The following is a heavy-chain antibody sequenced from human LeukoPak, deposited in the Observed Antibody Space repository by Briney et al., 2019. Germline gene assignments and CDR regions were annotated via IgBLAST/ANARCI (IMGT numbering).Heavy chain of an antibody. Sequence: PSETLSLTCTVSGDSISSGNYWGWIRQPPGKGLEWIGSIFHTGSTYFNLSLKSRVTISVDTSKNQFSLKLSSVTAADTAVYYCASGEQLSRGTECFQHWGQGTLVTVSS. J-gene: IGHJ1*01. V-gene: IGHV4-38-2*02. CDR2: IFHTGST. CDR1: GDSISSGNY. D-gene: IGHD6-6*01. CDR3: ASGEQLSRGTECFQH.